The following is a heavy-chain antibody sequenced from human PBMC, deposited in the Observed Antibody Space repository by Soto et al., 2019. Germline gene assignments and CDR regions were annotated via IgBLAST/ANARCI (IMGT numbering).Heavy chain of an antibody. Sequence: EVQLVESGGGLVQPGGSLRLSCVASGFTFSTDSMNWVRQAPGKGLEWVAHISTSGATRYYADSVKGRFTISRDNAKTALYLQMDSLRNEDTAVYYCARFSGSGFDYWGQGTLVTVSS. V-gene: IGHV3-48*02. CDR3: ARFSGSGFDY. D-gene: IGHD6-19*01. J-gene: IGHJ4*02. CDR1: GFTFSTDS. CDR2: ISTSGATR.